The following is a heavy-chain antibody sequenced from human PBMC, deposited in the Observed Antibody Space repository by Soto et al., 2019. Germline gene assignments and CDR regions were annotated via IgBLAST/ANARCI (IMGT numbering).Heavy chain of an antibody. CDR3: ARTTFYDIFTVYYSLFDY. J-gene: IGHJ4*02. Sequence: QVQLQESGPGLVKPSQTLTLTCTVSGGSISSGSFYWGWIRQHPGTGLEWIGHISNIGSSYYNPYRGSRVTISVDTSKDQFPLKLSAVAAADTAVYFCARTTFYDIFTVYYSLFDYWGQGTLVTVSS. CDR1: GGSISSGSFY. V-gene: IGHV4-31*03. D-gene: IGHD3-9*01. CDR2: ISNIGSS.